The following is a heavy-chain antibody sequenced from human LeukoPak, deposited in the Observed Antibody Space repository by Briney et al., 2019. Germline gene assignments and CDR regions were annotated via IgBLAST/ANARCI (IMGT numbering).Heavy chain of an antibody. J-gene: IGHJ3*02. V-gene: IGHV4-4*07. Sequence: SETLSLTCTVSGGSISSYYWSWIRQPAGKGLEWIGRIYTSGSTNYNPSLKSRVTMSVDTSKNQFSLKLSSVTAAETAVYYCARDGDRVRGVLDAFDIWGQGTMVTVSS. CDR1: GGSISSYY. D-gene: IGHD3-10*01. CDR2: IYTSGST. CDR3: ARDGDRVRGVLDAFDI.